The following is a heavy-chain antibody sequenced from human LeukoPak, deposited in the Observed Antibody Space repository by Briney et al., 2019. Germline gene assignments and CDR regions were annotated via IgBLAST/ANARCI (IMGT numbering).Heavy chain of an antibody. V-gene: IGHV3-64*01. J-gene: IGHJ4*02. CDR2: ISSNGGST. Sequence: GGSLRLSCAASGFTFSSYAMHWVRQAPGKGLEYVSAISSNGGSTYYANSVKGRFTISRDNSKNTLYLQMGSLRSEDTAVYYCARSPYGSGSHNDYWGQGTLVTVSS. CDR3: ARSPYGSGSHNDY. CDR1: GFTFSSYA. D-gene: IGHD3-10*01.